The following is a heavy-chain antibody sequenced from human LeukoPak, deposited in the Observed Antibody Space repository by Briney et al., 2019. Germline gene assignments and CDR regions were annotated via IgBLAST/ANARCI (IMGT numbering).Heavy chain of an antibody. V-gene: IGHV1-69*04. CDR3: ARDQAAYYDILTGYFDAFDI. D-gene: IGHD3-9*01. CDR2: IIPILGIA. CDR1: GGTFSSYA. J-gene: IGHJ3*02. Sequence: SVKVSCKASGGTFSSYAISWVRQAPGQGLEWMGRIIPILGIANYAQKFQGRVTITADKSTSTAYMELSSLRSEDTAVYYCARDQAAYYDILTGYFDAFDIWGQGTMVTVSS.